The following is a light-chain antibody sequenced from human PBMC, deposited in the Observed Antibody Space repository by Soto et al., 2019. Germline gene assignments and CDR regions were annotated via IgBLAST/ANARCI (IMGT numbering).Light chain of an antibody. CDR1: QSVSSN. CDR2: GAS. J-gene: IGKJ2*01. V-gene: IGKV3-15*01. Sequence: EIVMTQSPGTLSVSPGERVTLSCRASQSVSSNLAWYQQKRGQGPRLLIYGASTRAADIPARFSGSWYGTEFTLTISSLQSEDFAVYYCQQYNKWPPYTFGQGTKLEI. CDR3: QQYNKWPPYT.